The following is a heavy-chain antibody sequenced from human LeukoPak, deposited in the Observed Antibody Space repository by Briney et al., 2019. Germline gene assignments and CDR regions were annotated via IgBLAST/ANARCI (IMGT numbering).Heavy chain of an antibody. D-gene: IGHD6-19*01. CDR3: ARGLEFTAVVFDS. CDR1: GFTVSSKY. V-gene: IGHV3-53*01. CDR2: IYSGGST. J-gene: IGHJ4*02. Sequence: PGGSLRFSCAASGFTVSSKYMNWVRQAPGKGLEWVSLIYSGGSTYYPDSVKGRFTISRDNSKNTLYLQMNSLRAEDTAVYYCARGLEFTAVVFDSWGQGTLVTVSS.